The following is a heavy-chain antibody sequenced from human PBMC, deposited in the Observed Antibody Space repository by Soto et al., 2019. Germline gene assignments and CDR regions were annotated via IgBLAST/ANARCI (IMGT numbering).Heavy chain of an antibody. J-gene: IGHJ4*02. CDR2: IYYSGST. D-gene: IGHD4-17*01. CDR1: GGSISSGGYY. V-gene: IGHV4-31*03. CDR3: ARGTLPTTVTTGPYFEY. Sequence: SGTLSLTCTVSGGSISSGGYYWSWIRQHPGKGLEWIGYIYYSGSTYYNPSLKSRVTISVDTSKNQFSLKLSSVTAADTAVYYCARGTLPTTVTTGPYFEYWGQETLVPCSS.